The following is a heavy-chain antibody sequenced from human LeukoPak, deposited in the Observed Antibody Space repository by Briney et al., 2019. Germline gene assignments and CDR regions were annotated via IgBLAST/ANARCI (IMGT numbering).Heavy chain of an antibody. D-gene: IGHD2-8*02. J-gene: IGHJ6*03. CDR3: ARALLVTTSGYFYYYMDV. CDR1: GGSISSYY. Sequence: SETLSLTCTVSGGSISSYYYSWIRKPAGKGLEWIGRISNTGSTSYSPSLNSRVTMSVDASKNQFSLKLSSVTAADTAVYYCARALLVTTSGYFYYYMDVWGTGTTVSVSS. V-gene: IGHV4-4*07. CDR2: ISNTGST.